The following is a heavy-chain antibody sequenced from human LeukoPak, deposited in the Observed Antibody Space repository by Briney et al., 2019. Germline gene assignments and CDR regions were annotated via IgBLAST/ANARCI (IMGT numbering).Heavy chain of an antibody. V-gene: IGHV1-2*06. J-gene: IGHJ4*02. Sequence: ASVKVSCKASGYTFTGYYMHWVRQAPGQGLEWMERINPNSGGTNYAQKFQGRVTMTRDTSISTAYMELSRLRSDDTAVYYCARYYYGSGSYPPNLDYWGQGTLVTVSS. CDR1: GYTFTGYY. CDR2: INPNSGGT. CDR3: ARYYYGSGSYPPNLDY. D-gene: IGHD3-10*01.